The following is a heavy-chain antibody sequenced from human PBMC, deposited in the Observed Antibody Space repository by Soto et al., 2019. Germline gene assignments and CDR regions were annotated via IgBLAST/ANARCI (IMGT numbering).Heavy chain of an antibody. D-gene: IGHD3-22*01. V-gene: IGHV1-69*13. CDR2: ITPIFGTA. CDR3: ASNYYDSSAYHNAFDI. CDR1: GGTFSSYA. Sequence: ASVKVSCKASGGTFSSYAISWVRQAPGQGLEWMGGITPIFGTANYAQKFQGRVTITADESTSTAYMELSSLRSEDTAVYYCASNYYDSSAYHNAFDIWGQGTMVTVSS. J-gene: IGHJ3*02.